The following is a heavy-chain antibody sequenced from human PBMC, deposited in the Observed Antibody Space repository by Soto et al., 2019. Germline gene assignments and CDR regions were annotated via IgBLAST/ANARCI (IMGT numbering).Heavy chain of an antibody. D-gene: IGHD1-1*01. J-gene: IGHJ6*02. Sequence: HPGGSLRLSCAASGFTFSSYSMNWVRQAPGKGLEWVSYISSSSSTIYYADSVKGRFTISRDNAKNSLYLQMNSLRDEDTAVYYCARDPHPTWDYYNGMDVWGQGTTVTVSS. CDR1: GFTFSSYS. CDR3: ARDPHPTWDYYNGMDV. CDR2: ISSSSSTI. V-gene: IGHV3-48*02.